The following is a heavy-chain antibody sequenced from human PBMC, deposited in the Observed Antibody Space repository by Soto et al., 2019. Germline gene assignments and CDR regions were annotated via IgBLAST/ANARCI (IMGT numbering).Heavy chain of an antibody. D-gene: IGHD2-15*01. Sequence: APETHRVTCTVSGGSLSGGSYYWNWIRQPPGKQMEWIGYIYDSGATKYNPSLKSRVTISQDTSKNQFSLKMNSVTPSDTAVYAGARGWVHNSVASWSQCILVTGS. CDR3: ARGWVHNSVAS. CDR2: IYDSGAT. V-gene: IGHV4-61*01. CDR1: GGSLSGGSYY. J-gene: IGHJ1*01.